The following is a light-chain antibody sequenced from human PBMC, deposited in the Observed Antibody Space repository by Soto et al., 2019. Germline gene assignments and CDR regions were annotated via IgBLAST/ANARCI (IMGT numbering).Light chain of an antibody. Sequence: EIVFTHSPGTLSVSPVERATLSCRASQSVSRDLALYQQKPGQAPRLLIYAASRRATGIPDRFSGSGSGTDFTLTISRLEPEDFAVYYCQQYGSSPWTFGQGTRWIS. V-gene: IGKV3-20*01. CDR1: QSVSRD. CDR2: AAS. CDR3: QQYGSSPWT. J-gene: IGKJ1*01.